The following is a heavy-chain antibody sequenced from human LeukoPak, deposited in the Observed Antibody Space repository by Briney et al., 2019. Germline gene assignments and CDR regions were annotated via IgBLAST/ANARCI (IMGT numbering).Heavy chain of an antibody. J-gene: IGHJ3*02. D-gene: IGHD3-22*01. V-gene: IGHV3-48*01. CDR1: GFTFNNYS. CDR3: ARDHYDSSGYYYEGDAFDI. CDR2: ISSGSRTV. Sequence: GGSLRLSCSASGFTFNNYSMNWVRQAPGKGLEWVSYISSGSRTVYYADSVKGRFTISRDNAKNSLYLQMNSLRAEDTAVYYCARDHYDSSGYYYEGDAFDIWGQGTMVTVSS.